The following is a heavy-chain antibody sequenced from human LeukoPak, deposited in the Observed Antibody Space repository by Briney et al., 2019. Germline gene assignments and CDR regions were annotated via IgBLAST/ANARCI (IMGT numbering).Heavy chain of an antibody. J-gene: IGHJ6*03. D-gene: IGHD2-2*01. Sequence: GGSLRLSCAASGFTFSSYEMNWVRQAPGKGLEWVSYISSSGSTIYYADSVKGRFSISRDNAKNSLYLQMNSLRAEDTAVYYCARWGLGYCSSTSCPMDVWGKGTTVTISS. CDR2: ISSSGSTI. CDR3: ARWGLGYCSSTSCPMDV. CDR1: GFTFSSYE. V-gene: IGHV3-48*03.